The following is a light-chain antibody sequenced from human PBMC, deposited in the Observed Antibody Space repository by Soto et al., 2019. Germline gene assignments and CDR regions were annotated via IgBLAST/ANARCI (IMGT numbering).Light chain of an antibody. V-gene: IGKV3-11*01. CDR3: QQRSNWPLT. CDR1: QSVSSY. CDR2: DAS. Sequence: EIVLTQSPATLSLSPGEGATLSCRASQSVSSYLAWYQQKPGQAPRLLIYDASNRATGIPARFSGSGSGTDFTLTISSLEPEDFAVYYFQQRSNWPLTFGGGTKMELK. J-gene: IGKJ4*02.